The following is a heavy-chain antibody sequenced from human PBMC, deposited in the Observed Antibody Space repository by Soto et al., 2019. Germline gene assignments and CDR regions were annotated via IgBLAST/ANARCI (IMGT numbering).Heavy chain of an antibody. CDR3: AKGISGWYERFYY. CDR1: GFTFSSYA. Sequence: EVQLLESGGGLVQPGGSLRLSCAASGFTFSSYAMSWVRQATGKGLEWVSAISGSGGSTYYADSVKGRFTISRDNSKNTLYLQMNSLRAEDTAVYYSAKGISGWYERFYYWGQGTLVTVSS. J-gene: IGHJ4*02. V-gene: IGHV3-23*01. CDR2: ISGSGGST. D-gene: IGHD6-19*01.